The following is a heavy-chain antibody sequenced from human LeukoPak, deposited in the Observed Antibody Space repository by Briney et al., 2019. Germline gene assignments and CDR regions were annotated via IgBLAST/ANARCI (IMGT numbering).Heavy chain of an antibody. D-gene: IGHD2-2*01. CDR1: GGSISPFY. Sequence: SETLSLTCTVSGGSISPFYWNWIRQPAGMKLEWIGRIFTSGMTDYNPSLKSRVTISVDTSKNQFSLKLSSVTAADTAVYYCARDPAKGVVVPALGWFDPWGQGTLVTVSS. J-gene: IGHJ5*02. CDR3: ARDPAKGVVVPALGWFDP. V-gene: IGHV4-4*07. CDR2: IFTSGMT.